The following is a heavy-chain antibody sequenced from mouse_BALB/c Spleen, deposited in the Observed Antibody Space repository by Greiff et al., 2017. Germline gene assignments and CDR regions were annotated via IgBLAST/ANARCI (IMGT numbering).Heavy chain of an antibody. D-gene: IGHD1-1*01. V-gene: IGHV1S135*01. CDR3: ASQFITTVAATDY. CDR2: IDPFNGGT. J-gene: IGHJ2*01. Sequence: VQLQQSGPELMKPGASVKISCKASGYSFTSYYMHWVKQSHGKSLEWIGYIDPFNGGTSYNQKFKGKATLTVDKSSSTAYMHLSSLTSEDSAVYYCASQFITTVAATDYWGQGTTLTVSS. CDR1: GYSFTSYY.